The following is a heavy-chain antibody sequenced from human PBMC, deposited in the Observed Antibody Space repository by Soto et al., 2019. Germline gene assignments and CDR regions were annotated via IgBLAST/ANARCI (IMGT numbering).Heavy chain of an antibody. Sequence: PGGSLRLSCAASGFSSSSYAMSWFRQAPGKGLEWVSYITTTGSSTYYLDSVKGRFTITRDNSKNLLYLEMLSLRDEDTAMYYCVTAYSGGWKFDNWGQGALVTVSS. J-gene: IGHJ4*02. CDR2: ITTTGSST. CDR1: GFSSSSYA. V-gene: IGHV3-48*02. D-gene: IGHD1-1*01. CDR3: VTAYSGGWKFDN.